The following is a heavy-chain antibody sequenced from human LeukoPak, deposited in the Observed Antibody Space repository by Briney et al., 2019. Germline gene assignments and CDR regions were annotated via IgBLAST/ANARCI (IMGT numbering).Heavy chain of an antibody. CDR2: IYYSGST. Sequence: SETLSLTCTVSGGSISSYCWSWIRQPPGKGLEWIGYIYYSGSTNYNPSLKSRVTISVDTSKNQFSLKLSSVTAADTAVYYCARDRAYYFDYWGQGTLVTVSS. CDR1: GGSISSYC. D-gene: IGHD3-10*01. CDR3: ARDRAYYFDY. J-gene: IGHJ4*02. V-gene: IGHV4-59*01.